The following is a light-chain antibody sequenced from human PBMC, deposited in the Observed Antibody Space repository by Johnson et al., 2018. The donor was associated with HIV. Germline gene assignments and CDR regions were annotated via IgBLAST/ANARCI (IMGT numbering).Light chain of an antibody. CDR2: DNT. CDR3: GAWDGSLSVYV. Sequence: QFVLTQPPSVSAAPGQRVTISCSGSSSNIGSNYVSWYQQVPGTAPKLLIYDNTKRPSGIPDRFSGSKYGTSVTLGITGLQTGDEADYYCGAWDGSLSVYVFGTGTKVTVL. V-gene: IGLV1-51*01. J-gene: IGLJ1*01. CDR1: SSNIGSNY.